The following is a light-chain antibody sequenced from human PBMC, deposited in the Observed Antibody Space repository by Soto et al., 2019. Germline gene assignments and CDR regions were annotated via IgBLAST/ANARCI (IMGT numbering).Light chain of an antibody. J-gene: IGLJ1*01. CDR2: EVS. CDR1: SSDVGGYDY. V-gene: IGLV2-14*01. Sequence: QSVLTQPASVSGSTVQSNTISCTGTSSDVGGYDYFSWYQHHPGKAPKLMIYEVSNRPSGVSNRFSGSKSGNTASLNISGLPAEDEADYLCSLYTTTXTYVFGTGTKVXV. CDR3: SLYTTTXTYV.